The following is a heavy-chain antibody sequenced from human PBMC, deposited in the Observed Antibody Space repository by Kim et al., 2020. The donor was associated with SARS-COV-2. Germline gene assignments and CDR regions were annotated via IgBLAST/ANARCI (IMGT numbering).Heavy chain of an antibody. D-gene: IGHD3-22*01. CDR1: GFTFSSYA. Sequence: GGSLRLSCAASGFTFSSYAMSWVRQAPGKGLEWVSAISGSGGSTYYADSVKGRFTISRDNSKNTLYLQMNSLRAEDTAVYYCAKDIAPDYYDSSPQAFDIWGQGTMVTVSS. CDR3: AKDIAPDYYDSSPQAFDI. J-gene: IGHJ3*02. V-gene: IGHV3-23*01. CDR2: ISGSGGST.